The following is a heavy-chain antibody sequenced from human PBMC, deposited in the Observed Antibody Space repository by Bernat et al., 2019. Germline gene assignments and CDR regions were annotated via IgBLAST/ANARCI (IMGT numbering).Heavy chain of an antibody. CDR1: GFTFSSYG. D-gene: IGHD1-26*01. CDR2: IWYDGSNK. CDR3: ARDPLYSYYYYYYMDV. J-gene: IGHJ6*03. V-gene: IGHV3-33*01. Sequence: QVQLVESGGGVVQPGRSLRLSCAASGFTFSSYGMHWVRQAPGKGLEWVAVIWYDGSNKYYVDSVKGRFTISRDNSKNTLYLQMNSLRAEDTAVYYCARDPLYSYYYYYYMDVWGKGTTVTVSS.